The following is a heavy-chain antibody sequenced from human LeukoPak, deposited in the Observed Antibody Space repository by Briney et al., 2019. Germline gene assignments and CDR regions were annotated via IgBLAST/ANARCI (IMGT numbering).Heavy chain of an antibody. Sequence: ASVKVSCKASGYTFTSYDINWVRQATGQGLEWMGWMNPNSGNTGYAQKFQGRVTMTRNTSISTAYMELSSLRSEDTAVYYCARDRWQQLDWFDPWGQGTLVIVSS. CDR1: GYTFTSYD. CDR3: ARDRWQQLDWFDP. J-gene: IGHJ5*02. V-gene: IGHV1-8*01. CDR2: MNPNSGNT. D-gene: IGHD5-24*01.